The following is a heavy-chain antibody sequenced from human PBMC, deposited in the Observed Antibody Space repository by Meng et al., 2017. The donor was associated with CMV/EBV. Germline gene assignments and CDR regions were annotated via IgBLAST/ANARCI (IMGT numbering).Heavy chain of an antibody. CDR2: LYWNNDE. V-gene: IGHV2-5*01. D-gene: IGHD5/OR15-5a*01. CDR1: GFSLSSTGVG. Sequence: SGPTLVKPTQTLTLTCTFSGFSLSSTGVGVGWIRQPPGKALEWLTLLYWNNDERYSPSLKSRLSITKDTSKNQVVLTMTNMDPVDTGTYYCAHRGVSRAFDIWGQGTMVTVSS. CDR3: AHRGVSRAFDI. J-gene: IGHJ3*02.